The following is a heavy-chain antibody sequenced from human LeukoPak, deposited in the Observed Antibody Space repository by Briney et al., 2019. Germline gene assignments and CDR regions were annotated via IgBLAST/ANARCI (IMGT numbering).Heavy chain of an antibody. D-gene: IGHD3-22*01. CDR1: GFIFSDYY. CDR2: ISDSGIYT. V-gene: IGHV3-11*06. J-gene: IGHJ4*02. CDR3: AREGHYYDSSGLPDY. Sequence: GGSLRLSCAACGFIFSDYYMSWVRQGPGKGLEWVSYISDSGIYTNYADSLKGRFTISRDNAMNSLYLQMNSLRAEDMAVYYCAREGHYYDSSGLPDYWGQGTLVTVSS.